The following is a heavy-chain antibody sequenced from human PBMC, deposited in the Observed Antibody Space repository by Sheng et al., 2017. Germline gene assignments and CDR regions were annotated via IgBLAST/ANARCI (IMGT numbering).Heavy chain of an antibody. CDR3: ASWEFEYVRIGVGYNFRSLYGMDV. D-gene: IGHD3-3*01. CDR1: GGTFSSYA. CDR2: IIPIFGTA. J-gene: IGHJ6*02. V-gene: IGHV1-69*01. Sequence: QVQLVQSGAEVKKPGSSVKVSCKASGGTFSSYAISWVRQAPGQGLEWMGGIIPIFGTANYAQKFQGRVTITADESTSTAYMELSSLRSEDTAVYYCASWEFEYVRIGVGYNFRSLYGMDVWDQGP.